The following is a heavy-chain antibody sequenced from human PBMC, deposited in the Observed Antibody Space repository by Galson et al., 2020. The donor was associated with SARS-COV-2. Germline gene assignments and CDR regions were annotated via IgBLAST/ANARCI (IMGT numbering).Heavy chain of an antibody. CDR2: ISYDGSNK. D-gene: IGHD3-9*01. J-gene: IGHJ6*03. CDR1: GFTSSSYA. V-gene: IGHV3-30-3*01. CDR3: ARDGTYYDVLTGYFRNSGPYYYYYYMDV. Sequence: GGSLRISCAASGFTSSSYAMHWVRQAPGKGLEWVAVISYDGSNKYYADSVKGRFTISRDNSKNTLYLQMNSLRAEDTAVYYCARDGTYYDVLTGYFRNSGPYYYYYYMDVGGKGTTVTGSS.